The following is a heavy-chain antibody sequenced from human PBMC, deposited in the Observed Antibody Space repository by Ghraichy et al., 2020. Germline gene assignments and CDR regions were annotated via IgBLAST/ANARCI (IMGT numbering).Heavy chain of an antibody. CDR3: ACSIGYCSSTSCSPAYYYYYGMDV. J-gene: IGHJ6*02. V-gene: IGHV4-39*01. D-gene: IGHD2-2*01. CDR1: GGSISSSSYY. CDR2: IYYSGST. Sequence: SQTLSLTCTVSGGSISSSSYYWGWIRQPPGKGLEWIGSIYYSGSTYYNPSLKSRVTISVDTSKNQFSLKLSSVTAADTAVYYCACSIGYCSSTSCSPAYYYYYGMDVWGQGTTVTVSS.